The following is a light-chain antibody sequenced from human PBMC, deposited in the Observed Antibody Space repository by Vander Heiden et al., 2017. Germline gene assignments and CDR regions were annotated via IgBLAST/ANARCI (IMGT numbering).Light chain of an antibody. CDR1: QSVSSY. V-gene: IGKV3-11*01. J-gene: IGKJ3*01. CDR2: DAS. Sequence: EIAFTQSPATLSLSPGERATLSCRASQSVSSYLAWYQQKPGQAPRLLIYDASNRATGIPARFSGSGSGTDFTLTISSLEPEDFAVYYCQQRTNWPPFTFGPGTKVDI. CDR3: QQRTNWPPFT.